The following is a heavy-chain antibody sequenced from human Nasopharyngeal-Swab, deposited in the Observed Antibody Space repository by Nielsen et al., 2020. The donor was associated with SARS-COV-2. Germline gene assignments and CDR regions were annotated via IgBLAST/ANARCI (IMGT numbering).Heavy chain of an antibody. CDR1: GYTFTSYD. CDR2: MNPNSGNT. J-gene: IGHJ4*02. CDR3: ARGREAQRWQWLVPQFYYYFDY. Sequence: ASAKVSCKASGYTFTSYDINWVRQATGQGLEWMGWMNPNSGNTGYAQKFQGRVTMTRNTSISTAYMELSSLRSEDTAVYYCARGREAQRWQWLVPQFYYYFDYWGQGTLVTVSS. D-gene: IGHD6-19*01. V-gene: IGHV1-8*01.